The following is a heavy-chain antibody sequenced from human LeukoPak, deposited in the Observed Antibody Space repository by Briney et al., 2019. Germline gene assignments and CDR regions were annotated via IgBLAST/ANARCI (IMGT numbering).Heavy chain of an antibody. D-gene: IGHD6-19*01. CDR3: ARGTSIAVAGKGWFDP. V-gene: IGHV4-38-2*02. CDR1: GYSISSGYY. J-gene: IGHJ5*02. CDR2: IYHSGST. Sequence: SETLSLTCTVSGYSISSGYYWGWIRQPPGKGLEWIGSIYHSGSTYYNPSLKSRVTISVDTSKNQFSLKLSSVTAADTAVYYCARGTSIAVAGKGWFDPWGQGTLVTVSS.